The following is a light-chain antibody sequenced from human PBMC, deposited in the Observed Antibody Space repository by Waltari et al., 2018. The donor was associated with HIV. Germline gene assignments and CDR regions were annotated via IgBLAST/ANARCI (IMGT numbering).Light chain of an antibody. V-gene: IGKV3-20*01. CDR1: QSVSSSS. CDR3: QQYGNSPALYT. Sequence: EIVLTQSPGTLSLSPGERATLSCRASQSVSSSSLAWYQQKAGQAPRLLIYAASSRATGIPDRFSGSGSGTDFTLTISRLEPEEFAVYYCQQYGNSPALYTFGQGTKLEIK. CDR2: AAS. J-gene: IGKJ2*01.